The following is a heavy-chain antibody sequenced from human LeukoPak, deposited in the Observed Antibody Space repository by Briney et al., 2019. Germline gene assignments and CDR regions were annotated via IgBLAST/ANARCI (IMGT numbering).Heavy chain of an antibody. Sequence: SETLSLTCAVYGGSFSGYHWSWIRQPPGKGLEWIGYIYYSGSTNYNPSLKSRVTISVDTSKNQFSLKLSSVTAADTAVYYCARGNVDTSGNWFDPWGQGTLVTVSS. D-gene: IGHD5-18*01. V-gene: IGHV4-59*01. CDR3: ARGNVDTSGNWFDP. CDR1: GGSFSGYH. CDR2: IYYSGST. J-gene: IGHJ5*02.